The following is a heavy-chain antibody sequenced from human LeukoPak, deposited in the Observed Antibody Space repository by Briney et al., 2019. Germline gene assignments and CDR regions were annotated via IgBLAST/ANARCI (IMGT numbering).Heavy chain of an antibody. CDR3: AKTDEGYYYDSRPLDY. CDR1: GFTFSSCG. CDR2: ISYDGSNK. D-gene: IGHD3-22*01. J-gene: IGHJ4*02. Sequence: PGRSLRLSCAASGFTFSSCGMHWVRQAPGKGLEWVAVISYDGSNKYYADSVKGRFTISRDNSKNTLYLQMNSLRAEDTAVYYCAKTDEGYYYDSRPLDYWGQGTLVTVSS. V-gene: IGHV3-30*18.